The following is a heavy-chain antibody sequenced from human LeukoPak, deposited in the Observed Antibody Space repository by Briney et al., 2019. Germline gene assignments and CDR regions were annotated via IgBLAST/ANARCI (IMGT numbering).Heavy chain of an antibody. V-gene: IGHV1-18*01. CDR1: GSFTSYG. J-gene: IGHJ4*02. Sequence: ASVKVSCKASGSFTSYGITWVRQAPGQGLEWMGWINTDNGNADYAQKFQGRVTLTTDTSPRIGYMELRSLRYDDTAVYYCASVNNYYGSGNFYGWGQGTLVTVSS. CDR2: INTDNGNA. D-gene: IGHD3-10*01. CDR3: ASVNNYYGSGNFYG.